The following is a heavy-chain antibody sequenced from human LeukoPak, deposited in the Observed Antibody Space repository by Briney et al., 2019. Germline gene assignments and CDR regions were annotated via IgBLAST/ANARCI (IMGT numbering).Heavy chain of an antibody. CDR2: ISSGSGSK. CDR3: ARVPPGGDYGEYYFDY. CDR1: GFSFSNYG. V-gene: IGHV3-48*01. J-gene: IGHJ4*02. D-gene: IGHD4-17*01. Sequence: PGGSLRLSCAASGFSFSNYGMNWVRQAPGKGLEWVSYISSGSGSKNYADSVRGRFTISRDNARNSLYLQMNSLRTEDTAVYYCARVPPGGDYGEYYFDYWGQGTLVTVSS.